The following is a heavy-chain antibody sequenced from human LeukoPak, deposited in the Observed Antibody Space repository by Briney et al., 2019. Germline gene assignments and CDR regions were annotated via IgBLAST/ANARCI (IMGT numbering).Heavy chain of an antibody. D-gene: IGHD6-19*01. CDR2: IYYSGST. Sequence: SETLSLTCTVSGGSISSYNWSWIRQPPGKGLEWIGYIYYSGSTNYNPSLKSRVTISVDTSKNQFSLELSSVTAADTAVYYCARSQSWFPSGGWQDYWGQGTLVTVSS. CDR3: ARSQSWFPSGGWQDY. CDR1: GGSISSYN. J-gene: IGHJ4*02. V-gene: IGHV4-59*01.